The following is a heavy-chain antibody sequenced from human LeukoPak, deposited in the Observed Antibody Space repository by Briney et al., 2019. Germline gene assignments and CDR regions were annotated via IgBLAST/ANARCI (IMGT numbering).Heavy chain of an antibody. D-gene: IGHD3-10*01. Sequence: GGSLRLSCVASGFTFSKYAMTWVRQAPGKGLEWVSSISGSGTTYYADSVKGRFTVSRDNSKNALYLQLNSLRAEDTAVYYCAKDPMVRGSTYDYWGQGTLVTVSS. V-gene: IGHV3-23*01. CDR2: ISGSGTT. CDR3: AKDPMVRGSTYDY. J-gene: IGHJ4*02. CDR1: GFTFSKYA.